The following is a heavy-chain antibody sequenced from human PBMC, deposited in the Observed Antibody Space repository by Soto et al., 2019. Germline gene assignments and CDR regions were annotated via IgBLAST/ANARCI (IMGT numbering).Heavy chain of an antibody. Sequence: QVQLVQSGAEVKKPGASVKVSCKASGYTFTSYEINWVRQATGQGLEWMGWMNPNRGDTGYAQKFQGRVTMTRNTSITTAYMELSSLRSEETAVYYCARGELLWFGELLRWGQGTLVTVSS. CDR1: GYTFTSYE. D-gene: IGHD3-10*01. V-gene: IGHV1-8*01. CDR2: MNPNRGDT. J-gene: IGHJ4*02. CDR3: ARGELLWFGELLR.